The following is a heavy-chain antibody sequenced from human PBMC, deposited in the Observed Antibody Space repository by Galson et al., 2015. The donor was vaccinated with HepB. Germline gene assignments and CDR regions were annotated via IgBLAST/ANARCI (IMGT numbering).Heavy chain of an antibody. Sequence: SVKVSCKASGYTFTSYGISWVRQAPGQGLEWMGWISAYNGNTNYAQKLQGRVTMTTDTSTSTAYMELRSLRSDDTAVYYCARFEQQLVVYYYYYGMDVWGQGTTVTVSS. CDR3: ARFEQQLVVYYYYYGMDV. CDR2: ISAYNGNT. D-gene: IGHD6-13*01. V-gene: IGHV1-18*04. CDR1: GYTFTSYG. J-gene: IGHJ6*02.